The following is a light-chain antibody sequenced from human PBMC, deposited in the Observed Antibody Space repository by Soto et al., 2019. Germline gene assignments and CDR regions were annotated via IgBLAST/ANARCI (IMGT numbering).Light chain of an antibody. CDR1: QIVSSY. CDR3: QQYGGSPRT. Sequence: EIVLTQSPATLSLSPWQRATLSCRASQIVSSYLAWYQQKPGQAPRLLIYGASSRDTGIPDRFSGSGSGTDFTLTISRLEPEDFALYYCQQYGGSPRTFGQGTKVDI. J-gene: IGKJ1*01. CDR2: GAS. V-gene: IGKV3-20*01.